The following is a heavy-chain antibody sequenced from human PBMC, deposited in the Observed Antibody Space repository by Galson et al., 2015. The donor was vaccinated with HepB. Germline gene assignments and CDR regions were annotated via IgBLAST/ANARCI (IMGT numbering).Heavy chain of an antibody. CDR3: ARGKREWLVPIGY. CDR1: GFTFSSYA. V-gene: IGHV3-30*04. D-gene: IGHD6-19*01. Sequence: SLRLSCAASGFTFSSYAMHWVRQAPGKGLEWVAVISYDGSNKYYADSVKGRFTISRDNSKNTLYLQMNSLRAEDTAVYYCARGKREWLVPIGYWGQGTLVTVSS. CDR2: ISYDGSNK. J-gene: IGHJ4*02.